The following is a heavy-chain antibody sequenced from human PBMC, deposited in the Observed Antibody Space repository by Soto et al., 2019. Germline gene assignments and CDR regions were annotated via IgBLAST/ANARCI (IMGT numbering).Heavy chain of an antibody. Sequence: QVQLVESGGGVVQPGRSLRLSCAASGFTFSSYAMHWVRQAPGKGLEWVAVISYDGSNKYYADSVKGRFTISRDNSKNTLYLRMNSLRAEDTAVYYCARDEAAAGFDYWGQGTLVTVSS. V-gene: IGHV3-30-3*01. CDR3: ARDEAAAGFDY. D-gene: IGHD6-13*01. CDR2: ISYDGSNK. J-gene: IGHJ4*02. CDR1: GFTFSSYA.